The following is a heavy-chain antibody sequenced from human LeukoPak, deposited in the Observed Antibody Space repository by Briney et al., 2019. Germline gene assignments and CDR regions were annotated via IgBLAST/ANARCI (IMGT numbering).Heavy chain of an antibody. CDR1: GGSISSYY. V-gene: IGHV4-4*07. CDR2: IYTSGST. CDR3: ARDRGLMVYATPFDY. J-gene: IGHJ4*02. D-gene: IGHD2-8*01. Sequence: SETLSLTCTVPGGSISSYYWSWIRQPAGKGLEWIGRIYTSGSTNCNPSLKSRVTMSVDTSKNQFSLKLSSVTAADTAVYYCARDRGLMVYATPFDYWGQGTLVTVSS.